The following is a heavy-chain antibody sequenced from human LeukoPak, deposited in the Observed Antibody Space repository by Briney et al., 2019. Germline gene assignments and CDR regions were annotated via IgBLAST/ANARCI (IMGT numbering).Heavy chain of an antibody. CDR2: IYYSGST. CDR1: GGSISSYY. V-gene: IGHV4-59*01. Sequence: NPSETLSLTCTVSGGSISSYYWSWIRQPPGKGLEWIGYIYYSGSTNYNPSLKSRVTISVDTSKNQFSLKLSSVTAADTAVYYCARGLSSGSWSNWFDPWGQGTLVTVSS. CDR3: ARGLSSGSWSNWFDP. D-gene: IGHD1-26*01. J-gene: IGHJ5*02.